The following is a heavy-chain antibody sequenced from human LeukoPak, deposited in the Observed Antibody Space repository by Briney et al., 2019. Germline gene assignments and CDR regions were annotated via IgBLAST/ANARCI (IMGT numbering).Heavy chain of an antibody. Sequence: PSETLSLTCTVSGVSISSGGYYWSWIRQHPGKGLEWIGYIYYSGSTYYNPSLMSRVTISVDTSKNQFSLKLSSVTAADTAVYYCARAGSGTDAFDIWGQGTMVTVSS. CDR2: IYYSGST. V-gene: IGHV4-31*03. CDR1: GVSISSGGYY. CDR3: ARAGSGTDAFDI. J-gene: IGHJ3*02. D-gene: IGHD3-10*01.